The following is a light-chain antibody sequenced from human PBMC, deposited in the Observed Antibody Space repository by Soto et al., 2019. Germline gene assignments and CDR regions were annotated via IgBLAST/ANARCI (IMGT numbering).Light chain of an antibody. CDR2: GAS. Sequence: EIVMTQSPATLSVSPGERATLSCRASQSVSINLAWYQQKPGQAPRLLIYGASTRATGIPARFSGSGSGTEFTLTISSLQSEDFVVYYCQQYNNWPAITFGQGTRLEMK. J-gene: IGKJ5*01. CDR3: QQYNNWPAIT. V-gene: IGKV3D-15*01. CDR1: QSVSIN.